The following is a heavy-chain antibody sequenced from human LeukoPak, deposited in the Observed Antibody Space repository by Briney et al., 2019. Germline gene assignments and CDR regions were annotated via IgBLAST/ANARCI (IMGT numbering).Heavy chain of an antibody. V-gene: IGHV1-24*01. CDR3: ARVSGGTWELPRRDAFDI. CDR2: FDPEDGET. D-gene: IGHD1-26*01. Sequence: ASVKVSCKVSGYTLTELSMHWVRQAPGKGLEWMGGFDPEDGETIYAQKFQGRVTMTEDTSTDTAYMELSSLRSEDTAVYYCARVSGGTWELPRRDAFDIWGQGTMVTVSS. J-gene: IGHJ3*02. CDR1: GYTLTELS.